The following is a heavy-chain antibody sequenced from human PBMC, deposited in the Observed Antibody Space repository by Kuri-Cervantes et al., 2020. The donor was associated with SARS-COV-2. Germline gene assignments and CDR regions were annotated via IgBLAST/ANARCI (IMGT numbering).Heavy chain of an antibody. CDR2: FYSGGNT. V-gene: IGHV4-39*01. CDR1: GGSISNYY. Sequence: VSLRLSCTVSGGSISNYYWGWIRQPPGKGVEWIGSFYSGGNTFYNPSLKSRVTISVDPSKNQFSLRLYSVTAADTAVYYCVRHPPIAVADYYFDYWGQGALVTVSS. D-gene: IGHD6-19*01. J-gene: IGHJ4*02. CDR3: VRHPPIAVADYYFDY.